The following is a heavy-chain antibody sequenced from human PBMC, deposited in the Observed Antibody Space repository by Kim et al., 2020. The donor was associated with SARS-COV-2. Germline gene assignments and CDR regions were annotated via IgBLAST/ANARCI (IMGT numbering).Heavy chain of an antibody. J-gene: IGHJ4*02. V-gene: IGHV3-23*01. D-gene: IGHD2-21*01. Sequence: GGSLRLSCAASGFNFRNFGMNWVRQAPGKGLEWVSTITGSGDRIYYADSVKGRFTISRDNSKNTLYLQMNSLRAEDTAFYYCAKDLVAYTFANFDYWGQGTLVTVSS. CDR1: GFNFRNFG. CDR3: AKDLVAYTFANFDY. CDR2: ITGSGDRI.